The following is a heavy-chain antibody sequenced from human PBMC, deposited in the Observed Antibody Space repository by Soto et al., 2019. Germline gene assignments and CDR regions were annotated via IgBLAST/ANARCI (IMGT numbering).Heavy chain of an antibody. CDR3: ARHRPRGYSYGFLHYYGMDV. D-gene: IGHD5-18*01. V-gene: IGHV5-10-1*01. CDR1: GYSFTSYW. CDR2: IDPSDSYT. J-gene: IGHJ6*02. Sequence: PGESLKISCKGSGYSFTSYWISWVRQMPGKGLEWMGRIDPSDSYTNYSPSFQGHVTISADKSISTAYLQWSSLKASDTAMYYCARHRPRGYSYGFLHYYGMDVWGQGTTVTVSS.